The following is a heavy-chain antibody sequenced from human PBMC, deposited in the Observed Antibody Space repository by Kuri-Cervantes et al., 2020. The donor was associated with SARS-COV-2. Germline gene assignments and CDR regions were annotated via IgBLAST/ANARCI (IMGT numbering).Heavy chain of an antibody. CDR2: INPNSGGT. CDR1: GYTFTGYY. J-gene: IGHJ4*02. D-gene: IGHD3-3*01. CDR3: ARVKYYDFWSGYSDEGAFDY. Sequence: ASVKVSCKASGYTFTGYYMHWARQAPGQGLEWMGWINPNSGGTNYAQKFQGRVTMTRDTSISTAYMELSRLRSEDTAVYYCARVKYYDFWSGYSDEGAFDYWGQGTLVTVSS. V-gene: IGHV1-2*02.